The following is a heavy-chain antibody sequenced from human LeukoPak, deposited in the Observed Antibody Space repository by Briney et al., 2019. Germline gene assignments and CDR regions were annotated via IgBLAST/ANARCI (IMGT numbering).Heavy chain of an antibody. J-gene: IGHJ4*02. CDR1: GGTFSSYA. D-gene: IGHD3-22*01. CDR3: ARARYYYDSSGYSPVNTYFDY. V-gene: IGHV1-69*05. CDR2: IIPIFGTA. Sequence: SVKVSCKASGGTFSSYAISWVRQAPGQGLEWMGRIIPIFGTANYAQKFQGRVTITTGESTSTAYMELSSLRSEDTAVYYCARARYYYDSSGYSPVNTYFDYWGQGTLVTVSS.